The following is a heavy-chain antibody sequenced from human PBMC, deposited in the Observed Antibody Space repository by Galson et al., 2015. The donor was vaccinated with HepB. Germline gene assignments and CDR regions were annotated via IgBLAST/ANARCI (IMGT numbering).Heavy chain of an antibody. Sequence: SLRLSCAASGFTFSNAWMNWVRQAPGKGLEWVAVIWYDGSNKYYADSVKGRFTISRDNSKNTLYLQMNSLRAEDTAVYYCARDPSPDDILTGKYGMDVWGQGTTVTVSS. CDR1: GFTFSNAW. J-gene: IGHJ6*02. CDR3: ARDPSPDDILTGKYGMDV. V-gene: IGHV3-33*08. D-gene: IGHD3-9*01. CDR2: IWYDGSNK.